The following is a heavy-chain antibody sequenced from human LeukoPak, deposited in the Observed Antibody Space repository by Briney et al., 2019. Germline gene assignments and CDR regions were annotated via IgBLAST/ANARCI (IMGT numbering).Heavy chain of an antibody. CDR3: ARDDRSPRYYYGMDV. J-gene: IGHJ6*04. V-gene: IGHV3-11*01. CDR2: ISSSGSTI. Sequence: GGSLRLSCAASGFTFSDYYMSWIRQAPGKGLEWVSYISSSGSTIYYADSVKGRFTISRDNAKNSLYLQMNSLRAEDTAVYYCARDDRSPRYYYGMDVWGKGTTVTVSS. CDR1: GFTFSDYY. D-gene: IGHD6-13*01.